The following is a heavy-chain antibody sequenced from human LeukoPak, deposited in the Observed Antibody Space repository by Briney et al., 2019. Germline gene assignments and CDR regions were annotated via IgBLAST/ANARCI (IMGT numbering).Heavy chain of an antibody. CDR1: GFTSDEYG. CDR3: AKDIVNYDILTGFDY. CDR2: INWNGGST. V-gene: IGHV3-20*04. D-gene: IGHD3-9*01. Sequence: TGGSLRLSCAASGFTSDEYGMSWVRQAPGKGLEWVSGINWNGGSTGYADSVKGRFTISRDNAKNSLYLQMNSLRAEDTALYYCAKDIVNYDILTGFDYWGQGTLVTVSS. J-gene: IGHJ4*02.